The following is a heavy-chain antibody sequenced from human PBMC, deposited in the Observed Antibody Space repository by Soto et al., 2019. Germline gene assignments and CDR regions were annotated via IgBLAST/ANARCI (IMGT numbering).Heavy chain of an antibody. CDR2: IVVGSGNT. D-gene: IGHD4-17*01. V-gene: IGHV1-58*01. CDR1: RLTFTSSA. J-gene: IGHJ3*02. CDR3: AAGIGAPVAFDI. Sequence: SCKASRLTFTSSAVQWVRQARGQRLEWIGWIVVGSGNTNYAQKFQERVTITRDMSTSTAYMELSSLRSEDTAVYYCAAGIGAPVAFDIWGQGTMVTVSS.